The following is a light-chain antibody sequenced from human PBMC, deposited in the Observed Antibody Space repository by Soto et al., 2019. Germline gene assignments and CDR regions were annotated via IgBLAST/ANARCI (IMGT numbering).Light chain of an antibody. CDR3: QQSYNTPGT. CDR2: GAS. J-gene: IGKJ4*01. CDR1: QSISIY. Sequence: DIQMTQSPSSLSASVGDRVTITCRASQSISIYLNWYQQKPGKAPKLLINGASSLQSGVPSRFSGSGSGADFALTISSLQPEDFATYYCQQSYNTPGTFGGGNKVEIK. V-gene: IGKV1-39*01.